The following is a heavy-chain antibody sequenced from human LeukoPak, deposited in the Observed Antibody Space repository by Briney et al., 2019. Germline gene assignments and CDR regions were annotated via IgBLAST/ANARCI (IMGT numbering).Heavy chain of an antibody. V-gene: IGHV3-23*01. CDR2: ISGSGGST. Sequence: GGSLRLSCAASGFTFSSYGMSWVRQAPGKGLEWVSAISGSGGSTYYADSVKGRFTISRDNSKNTLYLQMNSLRAEDTAVYYCAKDQMYYYDSSGYFDPPKYFQHWGQGTLVTVSS. J-gene: IGHJ1*01. D-gene: IGHD3-22*01. CDR3: AKDQMYYYDSSGYFDPPKYFQH. CDR1: GFTFSSYG.